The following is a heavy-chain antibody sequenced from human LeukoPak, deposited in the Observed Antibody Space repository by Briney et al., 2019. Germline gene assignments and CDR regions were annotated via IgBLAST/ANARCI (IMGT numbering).Heavy chain of an antibody. J-gene: IGHJ6*02. CDR3: ARSPHYYYYGMDV. CDR2: IYYSGST. V-gene: IGHV4-39*01. CDR1: GGSISSSSYY. Sequence: PSETLSLTCTVSGGSISSSSYYWGWIRQPPGKGLEWIGSIYYSGSTYYNPSLESRVTISVDTSKNQFPLKLSSVTAADTAVYYCARSPHYYYYGMDVWGQGTTVTVSS.